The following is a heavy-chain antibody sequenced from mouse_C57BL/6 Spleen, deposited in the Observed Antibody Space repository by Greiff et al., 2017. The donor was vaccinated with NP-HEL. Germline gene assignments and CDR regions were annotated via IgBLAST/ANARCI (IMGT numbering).Heavy chain of an antibody. J-gene: IGHJ2*01. CDR2: ISNGGGST. CDR3: ARLAAYYCGSSGGYYYDD. D-gene: IGHD1-1*01. CDR1: GFTFSDYY. V-gene: IGHV5-12*01. Sequence: DVMLVESGGGLVQPGGSLKLSCAASGFTFSDYYMYWVRQTPEKRLEWVAYISNGGGSTYYPDTVKGRFTISRDNAKNPLYLQMSRLESQDTAMYYWARLAAYYCGSSGGYYYDDWGQGTTLTVSS.